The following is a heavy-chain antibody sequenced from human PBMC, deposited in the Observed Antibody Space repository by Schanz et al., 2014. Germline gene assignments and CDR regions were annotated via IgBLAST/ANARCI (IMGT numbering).Heavy chain of an antibody. J-gene: IGHJ4*02. V-gene: IGHV3-74*01. Sequence: EVQLAESGGGLVQPGGSLRLSCAASGFTFSTYWMHWVRQAPGKGLVWVSSLSGDGGTTHYADSVKGRFTISRDNYKNTLYLQMNSLRAEDTAIYFCAKDAAYYDSVICPDHWGQGTLVNDSS. CDR2: LSGDGGTT. CDR1: GFTFSTYW. CDR3: AKDAAYYDSVICPDH. D-gene: IGHD3-22*01.